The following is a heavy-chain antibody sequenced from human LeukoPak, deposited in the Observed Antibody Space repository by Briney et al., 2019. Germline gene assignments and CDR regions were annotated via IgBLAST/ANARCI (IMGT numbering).Heavy chain of an antibody. V-gene: IGHV3-23*01. J-gene: IGHJ4*02. CDR1: GFTFSRHG. Sequence: GGTLRLSCVASGFTFSRHGMNWVRQAPGKGLEWVSGISPSGDIKYYVDSVKGRFTVSRDNSKNTLYLQMNSLRAEDTAIYYCTRGGVDYWGQGTLVTVSS. D-gene: IGHD3-10*01. CDR2: ISPSGDIK. CDR3: TRGGVDY.